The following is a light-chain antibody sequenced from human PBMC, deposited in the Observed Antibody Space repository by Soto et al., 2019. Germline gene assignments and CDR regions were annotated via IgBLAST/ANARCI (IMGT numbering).Light chain of an antibody. Sequence: QSALTQPASVSGSPGQSITISCTGTNSDVGGYNYVSWYQHHPATAPKLIIYDVSNRPSGVSNRFSGSRSGNTASLTLSGLQAEDEADYYCSSYTSDNSLVIFGGGTKLTVL. V-gene: IGLV2-14*03. CDR1: NSDVGGYNY. CDR2: DVS. CDR3: SSYTSDNSLVI. J-gene: IGLJ2*01.